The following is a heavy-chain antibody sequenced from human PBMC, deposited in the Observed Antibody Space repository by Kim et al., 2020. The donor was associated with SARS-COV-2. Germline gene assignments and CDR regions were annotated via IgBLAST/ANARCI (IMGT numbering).Heavy chain of an antibody. V-gene: IGHV3-53*01. CDR3: ARTVLEWFNDAFDI. CDR1: GFTVSSNY. J-gene: IGHJ3*02. Sequence: GGSLRLSCAASGFTVSSNYMSWVRQAPGKGLEWVSVIYSGGSTYYADSVKGRFTISRDNSKNTPYLQMNSLRGEDTAVYYCARTVLEWFNDAFDIWGQGTMVTVSS. CDR2: IYSGGST. D-gene: IGHD3-3*01.